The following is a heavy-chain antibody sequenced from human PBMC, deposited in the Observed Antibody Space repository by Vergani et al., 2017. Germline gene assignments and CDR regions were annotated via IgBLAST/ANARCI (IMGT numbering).Heavy chain of an antibody. J-gene: IGHJ6*02. D-gene: IGHD2-21*02. CDR3: ARDPRGYGGDPEDYYYGMDV. CDR2: IIPVLGKT. CDR1: GVTFRSNT. Sequence: QVQLVQSGAGVKKPGSSVKVSCKASGVTFRSNTISWVRQVPGQRLEWMGSIIPVLGKTKYAQDFQGRLTITADTSTSTAYMELTSLRSQDTAVYYCARDPRGYGGDPEDYYYGMDVWGQGTTGTVSS. V-gene: IGHV1-69*08.